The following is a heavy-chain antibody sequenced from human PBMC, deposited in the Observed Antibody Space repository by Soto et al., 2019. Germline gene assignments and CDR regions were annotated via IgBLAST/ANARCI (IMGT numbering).Heavy chain of an antibody. CDR3: ASVRGAVAAHDAFDI. CDR1: GYTFTSYY. CDR2: INPSGGST. J-gene: IGHJ3*02. V-gene: IGHV1-46*01. Sequence: QVQLVQSGAEVKKPGASVKVSCKASGYTFTSYYMHWLRQAPGQGLEWMGIINPSGGSTSYSQKFQGRVTMTRDTSTSTVSMELRSLRSEDTAVYYCASVRGAVAAHDAFDIWGQGTMVTVSS. D-gene: IGHD6-19*01.